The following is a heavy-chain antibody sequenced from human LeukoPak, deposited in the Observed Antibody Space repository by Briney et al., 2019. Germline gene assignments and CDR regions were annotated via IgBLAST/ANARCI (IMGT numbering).Heavy chain of an antibody. Sequence: PGGSLRLSCAASGFTVSSNYMSWVRQAPGKGLEWVSVIYSGGSTYYADSVKGRFTISRDNSKNTLYLQMTRLRAEDTAVYYCARDSVAVAGRDYWGQGTLVTVSS. D-gene: IGHD6-13*01. J-gene: IGHJ4*02. CDR2: IYSGGST. CDR1: GFTVSSNY. CDR3: ARDSVAVAGRDY. V-gene: IGHV3-53*01.